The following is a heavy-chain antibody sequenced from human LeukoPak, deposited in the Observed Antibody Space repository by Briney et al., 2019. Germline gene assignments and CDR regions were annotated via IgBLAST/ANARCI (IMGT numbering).Heavy chain of an antibody. CDR1: GYTFTGYY. CDR3: AKVIAGSPGLDP. J-gene: IGHJ5*02. V-gene: IGHV1-2*02. Sequence: GASVKVSCKASGYTFTGYYIHWVRQAPRQGLEWMGWINPNNGGTNYAQKFQGRVTMTRDTSITTVYMEVSRLGSDDTAVYYCAKVIAGSPGLDPWGQGTLVTVSS. CDR2: INPNNGGT. D-gene: IGHD2-15*01.